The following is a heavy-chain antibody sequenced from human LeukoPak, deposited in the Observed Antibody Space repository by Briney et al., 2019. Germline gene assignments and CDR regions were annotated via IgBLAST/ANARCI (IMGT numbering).Heavy chain of an antibody. V-gene: IGHV3-23*01. CDR3: AKDYGSSSTNWFDP. D-gene: IGHD6-6*01. CDR1: GFTFSSYA. Sequence: PGGSLRLSCAASGFTFSSYAMSWVRQAPGKGLEWVSTINGGGVNTYYADSVKGRFTISRDNSKNTLYLQMNSLRAEDTAIYYCAKDYGSSSTNWFDPWGQGTLVTVSS. J-gene: IGHJ5*02. CDR2: INGGGVNT.